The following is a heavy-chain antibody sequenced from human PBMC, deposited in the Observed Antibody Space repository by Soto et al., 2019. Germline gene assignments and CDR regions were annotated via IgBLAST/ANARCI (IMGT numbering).Heavy chain of an antibody. CDR2: ISYDGSNK. J-gene: IGHJ4*02. CDR1: GFTFSSYG. V-gene: IGHV3-30*18. Sequence: QVQLVESGGGVVQPGRSLRLSCAASGFTFSSYGMHWVRQAPGKGLEWVAVISYDGSNKYYADSVKGRFTISRDNSKNTLYLQMNSLRAEDTAVYYCAKDSSGWFSDIFLGVDYWGQGTLVTVSS. D-gene: IGHD6-19*01. CDR3: AKDSSGWFSDIFLGVDY.